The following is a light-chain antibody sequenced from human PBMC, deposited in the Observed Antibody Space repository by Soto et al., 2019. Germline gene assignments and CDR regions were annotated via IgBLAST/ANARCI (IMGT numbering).Light chain of an antibody. V-gene: IGLV2-8*01. CDR2: EVS. J-gene: IGLJ1*01. Sequence: QSVLTQPPSASGSPGQSVTISCTGTSSDVGGYNYVSWYQQHPGKAPKLMIYEVSKRPSGVPDRFSGSKSGNTASLTVSGLQDEAEADYYCSSYAGSNYVFGTGTKLTVL. CDR1: SSDVGGYNY. CDR3: SSYAGSNYV.